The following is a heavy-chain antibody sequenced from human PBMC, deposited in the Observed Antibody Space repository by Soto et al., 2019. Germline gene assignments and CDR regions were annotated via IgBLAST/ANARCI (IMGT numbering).Heavy chain of an antibody. CDR2: INPQTGGT. D-gene: IGHD2-2*01. J-gene: IGHJ6*02. Sequence: ASVKVSCKASGYTFTGYYIHWVREAPGQGLEWMGWINPQTGGTSYAQKFQGRVTLSRDTSINTAYLELSRLRFDDAAVYFCARERYQVISDGMDVWGQGTTVTVS. CDR1: GYTFTGYY. V-gene: IGHV1-2*02. CDR3: ARERYQVISDGMDV.